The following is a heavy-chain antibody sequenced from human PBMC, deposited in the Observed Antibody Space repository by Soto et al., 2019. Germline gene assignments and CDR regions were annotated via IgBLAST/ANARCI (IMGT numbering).Heavy chain of an antibody. D-gene: IGHD3-3*01. CDR2: IYWDDDK. CDR3: AHRVLRTVFGLVTTTAIYFDF. CDR1: GFSLTTSGVG. V-gene: IGHV2-5*02. J-gene: IGHJ4*02. Sequence: QITLNESGPTVVRPTETLTLTCRFSGFSLTTSGVGVGWIRQSPGKAPEWLALIYWDDDKRYSASLKSRLTIPKEISKNRVVLTVSGLDPTDTATYYCAHRVLRTVFGLVTTTAIYFDFWGQGTPVAVSS.